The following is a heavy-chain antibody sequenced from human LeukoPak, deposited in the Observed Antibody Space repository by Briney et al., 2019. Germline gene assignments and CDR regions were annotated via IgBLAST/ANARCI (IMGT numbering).Heavy chain of an antibody. D-gene: IGHD3-16*01. CDR3: ARFGVDYDMDV. J-gene: IGHJ6*02. V-gene: IGHV4-59*11. CDR1: GGSISGHY. Sequence: SETLSLTCSVSGGSISGHYWTWIRQPPGKGLEWIGQIHYTGKPDYNPSLKSRITISVDTSKNQVSLQVSSVTAADSAIYYCARFGVDYDMDVWGHGATVTVFS. CDR2: IHYTGKP.